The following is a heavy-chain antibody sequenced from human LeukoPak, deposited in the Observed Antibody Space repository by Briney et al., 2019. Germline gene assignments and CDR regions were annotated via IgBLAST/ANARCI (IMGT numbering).Heavy chain of an antibody. CDR3: ARRGSFMVRGGRGNWFDP. CDR1: GYTFTSYA. Sequence: ASVKVSCKASGYTFTSYAMNWVRQAPGQGLEWMGWINTNTGNPTYAQGFTGRFVFSLDTSVSTAYLQISSLKAEDTAVYYCARRGSFMVRGGRGNWFDPWGQGTLVTVSS. V-gene: IGHV7-4-1*02. J-gene: IGHJ5*02. D-gene: IGHD3-10*01. CDR2: INTNTGNP.